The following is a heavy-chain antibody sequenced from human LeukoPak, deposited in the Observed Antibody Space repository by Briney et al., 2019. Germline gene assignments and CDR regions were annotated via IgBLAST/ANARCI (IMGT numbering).Heavy chain of an antibody. CDR3: ARWVTAHCSSTSCPGAWFDP. V-gene: IGHV4-59*11. J-gene: IGHJ5*02. CDR2: IYYSGST. Sequence: SETLSLTCTVSGGSISSHYWSWIRQPPGKGLEWIGYIYYSGSTNYNPSLKSRVTISVDTSKNQFSLRLSSVTAADTAVYYCARWVTAHCSSTSCPGAWFDPWGQGTLVTVSS. CDR1: GGSISSHY. D-gene: IGHD2-2*01.